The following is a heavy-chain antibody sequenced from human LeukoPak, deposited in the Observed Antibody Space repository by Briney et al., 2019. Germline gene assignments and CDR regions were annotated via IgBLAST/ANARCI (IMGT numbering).Heavy chain of an antibody. D-gene: IGHD3-9*01. J-gene: IGHJ4*02. CDR1: GGSISSYY. V-gene: IGHV4-59*08. CDR3: AMLRYFDWLSVDY. Sequence: SETLSLTCTVSGGSISSYYWSWIRQPPGKGLEWIGYIYYSGSTNYNPSLKSRVTISVDTSKNQFSLKLSSVTAADTAVYYCAMLRYFDWLSVDYWGQGTLVTVSS. CDR2: IYYSGST.